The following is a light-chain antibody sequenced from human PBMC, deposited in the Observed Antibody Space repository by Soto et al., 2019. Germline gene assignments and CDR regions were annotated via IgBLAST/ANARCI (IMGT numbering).Light chain of an antibody. Sequence: EIVLTQSPATLSVSPVERATLSCRASQSVSSYLAWYQPKPGQAPRLLIYDASTRATGIPARFSGSGSVTDITPTISLLEPEDFAVYYCQQHNNWPPPFGQGTKVDIK. J-gene: IGKJ1*01. V-gene: IGKV3-11*01. CDR3: QQHNNWPPP. CDR1: QSVSSY. CDR2: DAS.